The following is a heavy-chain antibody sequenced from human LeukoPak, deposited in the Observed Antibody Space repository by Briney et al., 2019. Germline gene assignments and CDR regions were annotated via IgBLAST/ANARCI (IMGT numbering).Heavy chain of an antibody. CDR2: INPSSGGT. V-gene: IGHV1-2*02. J-gene: IGHJ4*02. CDR3: AGQKDPRPIDY. CDR1: GYTFTSYG. Sequence: ASVKVSCKASGYTFTSYGISWVRQAPGQGLEWMGWINPSSGGTNYAQKFQGRVTMTRDTSISTAYMELSELRSDDTAVYYCAGQKDPRPIDYWGQGTLITVSS.